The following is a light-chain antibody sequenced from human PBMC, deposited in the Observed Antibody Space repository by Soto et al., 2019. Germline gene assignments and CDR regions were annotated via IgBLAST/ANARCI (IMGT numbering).Light chain of an antibody. V-gene: IGLV1-44*01. J-gene: IGLJ3*02. CDR3: SAWDDSLNGGV. CDR1: SSNIGSNT. CDR2: TNN. Sequence: QSVLTQPPSASGTPGQRVTISCSGSSSNIGSNTVNWYQQLPGTAPKLLIYTNNQRPSGVPDRFSRSKSGTSASLAISGSRPENEADYYCSAWDDSLNGGVFGGGTKQTVL.